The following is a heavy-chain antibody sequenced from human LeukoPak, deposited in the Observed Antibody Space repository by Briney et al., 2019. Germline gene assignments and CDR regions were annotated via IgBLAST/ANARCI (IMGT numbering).Heavy chain of an antibody. CDR1: GFTVSSNC. V-gene: IGHV3-66*02. D-gene: IGHD6-19*01. Sequence: PGGSLRLSCAASGFTVSSNCMSWVRQAPGKGLEWVSVIYSGGSTYYADSVKGRFTISRDNSKNTLYLQMNSLRAEDTAVYYCAREGIAVASFDHWGQGTLVTVSS. J-gene: IGHJ4*02. CDR2: IYSGGST. CDR3: AREGIAVASFDH.